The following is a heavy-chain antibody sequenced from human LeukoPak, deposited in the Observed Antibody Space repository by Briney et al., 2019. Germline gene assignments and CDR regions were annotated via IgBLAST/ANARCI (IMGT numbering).Heavy chain of an antibody. CDR1: GYTFTSYD. CDR2: MNPNSGNT. D-gene: IGHD3-10*01. Sequence: ASVKVSCKASGYTFTSYDINWVRQATGQGLEGMGWMNPNSGNTGYAQKFQGRVTMTRDTSTSTAYMELSSLRSADPAMYYCARSMVRGVQGPWGQGTLVTVSS. J-gene: IGHJ5*02. CDR3: ARSMVRGVQGP. V-gene: IGHV1-8*01.